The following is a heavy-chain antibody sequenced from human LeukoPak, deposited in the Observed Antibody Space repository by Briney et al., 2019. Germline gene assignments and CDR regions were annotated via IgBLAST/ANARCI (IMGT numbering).Heavy chain of an antibody. V-gene: IGHV4-38-2*01. J-gene: IGHJ4*02. D-gene: IGHD3-22*01. Sequence: SETLSLTCAVSGYSISSGYYWGWIRQPPGKGLEWVGSIYHSGSTYYNPSLKSRVTISVDTSKNQFSLKLSSVTAADTAVYYCARVSDSSGYHPGDWGQGTLVTVSS. CDR2: IYHSGST. CDR3: ARVSDSSGYHPGD. CDR1: GYSISSGYY.